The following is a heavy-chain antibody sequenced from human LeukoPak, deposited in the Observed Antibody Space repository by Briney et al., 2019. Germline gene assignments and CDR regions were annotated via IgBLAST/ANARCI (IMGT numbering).Heavy chain of an antibody. Sequence: PSETLSLTCSISGGSVSTYYWNWIRQSPGKGLEWIGFVYSGGSSNYNPSLKSRVAMSVDKSRNQFSLRLRSVTAADTAMYYCARDGGTMTGNMYYFDHWGQGTLVTVSS. J-gene: IGHJ4*02. D-gene: IGHD1-1*01. CDR1: GGSVSTYY. V-gene: IGHV4-59*02. CDR2: VYSGGSS. CDR3: ARDGGTMTGNMYYFDH.